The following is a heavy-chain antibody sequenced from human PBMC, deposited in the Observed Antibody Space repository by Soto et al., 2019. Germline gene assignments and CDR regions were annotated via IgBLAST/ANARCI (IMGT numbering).Heavy chain of an antibody. J-gene: IGHJ4*02. D-gene: IGHD2-15*01. CDR2: INHSGST. CDR1: GGSFSGYY. CDR3: ASIVVVVAATPLYYFDY. V-gene: IGHV4-34*01. Sequence: SQTLSLPCAVYGGSFSGYYWSWIRQPPGKGLEWIGEINHSGSTNYNPSLKSRVTISVDTSKNQFSLKLSSVTAADTAVYYCASIVVVVAATPLYYFDYWGQGTLVTVSS.